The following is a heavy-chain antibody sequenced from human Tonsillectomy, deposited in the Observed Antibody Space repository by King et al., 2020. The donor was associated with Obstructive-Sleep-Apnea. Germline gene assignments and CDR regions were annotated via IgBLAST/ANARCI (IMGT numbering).Heavy chain of an antibody. CDR3: ASEAGWSRWYFDL. Sequence: VQLVDSGGGVVQPGRSLRLSCAASGSTFDIYAMHWVRQAPGKGLEWVAVISSDGSDKFYADSVKGRFTISRDNSKNTLYLQMNSLRPEDTAVFYCASEAGWSRWYFDLWGRGTLVTVSS. V-gene: IGHV3-30*04. CDR1: GSTFDIYA. D-gene: IGHD6-19*01. CDR2: ISSDGSDK. J-gene: IGHJ2*01.